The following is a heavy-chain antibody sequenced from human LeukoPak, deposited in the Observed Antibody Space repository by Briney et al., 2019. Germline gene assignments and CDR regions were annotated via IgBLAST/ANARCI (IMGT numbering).Heavy chain of an antibody. CDR2: INPNSGGT. D-gene: IGHD4-17*01. V-gene: IGHV1-2*02. Sequence: ASVKVSCKDSGYTFTSYGISWVRQAPGQGLEWMGWINPNSGGTNYAQKFQGRVTMTRDTSISTAYMELSRLRSDDTAVYYCARTNPVDYGDYRAAFDIWGQGTMVTVSS. CDR3: ARTNPVDYGDYRAAFDI. CDR1: GYTFTSYG. J-gene: IGHJ3*02.